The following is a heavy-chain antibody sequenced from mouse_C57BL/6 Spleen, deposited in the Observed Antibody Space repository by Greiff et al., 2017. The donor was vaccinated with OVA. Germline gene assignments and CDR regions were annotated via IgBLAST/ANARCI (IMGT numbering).Heavy chain of an antibody. Sequence: EVKLLESGPGLVKPSQSLSLTCSVTGYSITSGSYWNWIRQFPGNKLEWMGFLSYDGSNNYNPSLKNRISITRDTSKNQFFLKLNSVTTEDTATYYCANYYGSSWYFDVWGTGTTVTVSS. D-gene: IGHD1-1*01. J-gene: IGHJ1*03. V-gene: IGHV3-6*01. CDR3: ANYYGSSWYFDV. CDR1: GYSITSGSY. CDR2: LSYDGSN.